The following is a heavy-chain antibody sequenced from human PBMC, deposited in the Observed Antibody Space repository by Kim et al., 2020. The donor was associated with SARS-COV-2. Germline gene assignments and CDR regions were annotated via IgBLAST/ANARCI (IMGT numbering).Heavy chain of an antibody. CDR3: AKGSGSGAFDY. CDR2: IKPDGSEG. Sequence: GGSLRLSCVTSGFIFSSHSMTWVRQAPGKGLECVAYIKPDGSEGYHIDSVQGRFTISRDNAKNSLSLQMNSLRGEDTAVYYCAKGSGSGAFDYWGQGALVTVSS. D-gene: IGHD6-25*01. CDR1: GFIFSSHS. V-gene: IGHV3-7*01. J-gene: IGHJ4*02.